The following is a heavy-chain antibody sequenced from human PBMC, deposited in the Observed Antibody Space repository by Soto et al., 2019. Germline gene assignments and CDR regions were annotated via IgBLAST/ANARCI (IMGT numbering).Heavy chain of an antibody. Sequence: SETLSLTCTVSGGSTRSYYWSWIRQPPGKGLEWIGYIYYSGSTSYNPSLKSRVTISVDTSKNQLSLKLTSVTAADTAVYYCATNAAQWLSWFDPWGQGTLVTVSS. CDR1: GGSTRSYY. D-gene: IGHD3-22*01. V-gene: IGHV4-59*01. CDR3: ATNAAQWLSWFDP. J-gene: IGHJ5*02. CDR2: IYYSGST.